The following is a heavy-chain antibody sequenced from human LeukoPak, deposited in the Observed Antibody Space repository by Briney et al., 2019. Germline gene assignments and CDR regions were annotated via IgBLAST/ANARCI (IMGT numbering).Heavy chain of an antibody. J-gene: IGHJ6*03. Sequence: GGSLRLSCVASGFTFSNYAMHWVRQAQGLEWVALIRFDGSIKYYGDSVKGRFTISRDNSKNTVYLQMNSLRGDDTGVYYCAKGGLWELLHNDMDVWGNGTTVTVSS. D-gene: IGHD1-26*01. V-gene: IGHV3-30*02. CDR3: AKGGLWELLHNDMDV. CDR1: GFTFSNYA. CDR2: IRFDGSIK.